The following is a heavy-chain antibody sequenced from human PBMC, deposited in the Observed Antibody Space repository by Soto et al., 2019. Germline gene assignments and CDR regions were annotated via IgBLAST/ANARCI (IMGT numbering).Heavy chain of an antibody. V-gene: IGHV3-23*01. CDR1: GFAFSSYA. CDR2: ISVSGDTT. J-gene: IGHJ4*02. Sequence: GGSLRLSCAASGFAFSSYAMTWVRQAPGKGLEWVSAISVSGDTTFYADSGKGRFTISRDDSKNTLYLQMNSLRAEDTAEYYCAKDPTTVTRGYFDYWGQGTQVTVSS. D-gene: IGHD4-4*01. CDR3: AKDPTTVTRGYFDY.